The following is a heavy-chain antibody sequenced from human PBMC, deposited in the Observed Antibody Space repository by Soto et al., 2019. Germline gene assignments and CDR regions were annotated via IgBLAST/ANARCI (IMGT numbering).Heavy chain of an antibody. CDR1: GFTFSSYG. J-gene: IGHJ6*02. V-gene: IGHV3-30*18. Sequence: QVQLVESGGGVVQPGRSLRLSCAASGFTFSSYGMHWVRQAPGKGLEWVAVISYDGSNKYYADSVKGRFTISRDNSKNTLYLQMNSLRAEDTAVYYCAKVGSYYYGMDVWGQGTTVTVS. D-gene: IGHD2-15*01. CDR2: ISYDGSNK. CDR3: AKVGSYYYGMDV.